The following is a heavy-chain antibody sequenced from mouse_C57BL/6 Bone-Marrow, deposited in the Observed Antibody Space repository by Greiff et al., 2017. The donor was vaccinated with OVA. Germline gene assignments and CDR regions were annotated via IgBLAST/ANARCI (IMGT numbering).Heavy chain of an antibody. V-gene: IGHV1-22*01. J-gene: IGHJ2*01. Sequence: EVQLQQSGPELVKPGASVKMSCKASGYTFTDYNMHWVKQSHGKSLEWIGYINPNNGGTSYNQKFKGKATLTVNKSSSTAYMELRSLTSEDSAVYYCASGADSNYEVDYWGQGTTLTVSS. CDR3: ASGADSNYEVDY. CDR2: INPNNGGT. D-gene: IGHD2-5*01. CDR1: GYTFTDYN.